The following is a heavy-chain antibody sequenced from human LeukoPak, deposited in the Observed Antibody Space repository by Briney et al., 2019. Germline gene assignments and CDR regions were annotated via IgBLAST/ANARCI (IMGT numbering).Heavy chain of an antibody. CDR3: ARTSPRDATFDY. Sequence: PSETLSLTCAVSGGSISSYYWSWIRQPAGKGLEWIGRIYTSGTTNYNPSLKSRVTMSVDTSKNQFSLNLNSVTAADTAVYYCARTSPRDATFDYWGQGTLVTVSS. CDR2: IYTSGTT. J-gene: IGHJ4*02. CDR1: GGSISSYY. V-gene: IGHV4-4*07. D-gene: IGHD2-15*01.